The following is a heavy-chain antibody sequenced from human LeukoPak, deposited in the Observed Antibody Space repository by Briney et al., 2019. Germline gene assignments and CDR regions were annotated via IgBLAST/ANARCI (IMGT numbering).Heavy chain of an antibody. CDR1: GYTFTGYY. J-gene: IGHJ4*02. CDR3: ARVLPSDY. D-gene: IGHD1-26*01. V-gene: IGHV1-2*02. CDR2: THPNSGDT. Sequence: ASVKVSCKASGYTFTGYYMHWVRQAPGQGLEWMGWTHPNSGDTNYAQNFQGRVTMTRDTSISTAYMELSRLRSDDTAVYYCARVLPSDYWGQGTLVTVSS.